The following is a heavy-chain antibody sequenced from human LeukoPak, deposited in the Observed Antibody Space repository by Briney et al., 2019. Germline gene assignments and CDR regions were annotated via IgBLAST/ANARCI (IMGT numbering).Heavy chain of an antibody. CDR3: AGGYQLLFDDWFDP. J-gene: IGHJ5*02. D-gene: IGHD2-2*01. CDR1: GGSISSYY. Sequence: SETLSLTCTVPGGSISSYYWSWIRQPAGKGLEWIGRIYTSGSTNYNPSLKSRVTMSVDTSKNQFSLKLSSVTAADTAVYYCAGGYQLLFDDWFDPWGQGTLVTVSS. CDR2: IYTSGST. V-gene: IGHV4-4*07.